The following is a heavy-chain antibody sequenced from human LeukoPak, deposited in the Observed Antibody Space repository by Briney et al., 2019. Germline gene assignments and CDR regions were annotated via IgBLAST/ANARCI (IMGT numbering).Heavy chain of an antibody. Sequence: SETLSLTCAVSGGSISSGGYSWSWIRQPPGKGLEWIGYIYYSGSTYYNPSLKSRVTISVDTSKNQFSLKLSSVTAADTAVYYCARAIAAGTTRTLYYYYYDMDVWGKGTTVTVSS. CDR2: IYYSGST. CDR3: ARAIAAGTTRTLYYYYYDMDV. D-gene: IGHD6-13*01. J-gene: IGHJ6*03. V-gene: IGHV4-30-4*07. CDR1: GGSISSGGYS.